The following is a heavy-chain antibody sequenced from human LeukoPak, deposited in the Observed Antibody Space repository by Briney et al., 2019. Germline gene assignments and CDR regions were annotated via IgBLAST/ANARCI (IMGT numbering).Heavy chain of an antibody. CDR2: ISDSGGST. Sequence: GGSLRLSCAASGFTFSNYVMTWVRQAPGEGLECVSGISDSGGSTYYADSVKGRFTISRDNSKNTLYLQMNSLRAEDTAVYYCAKSLSGGGYYFEYWGQGTLVTVSS. CDR3: AKSLSGGGYYFEY. CDR1: GFTFSNYV. D-gene: IGHD3-10*01. J-gene: IGHJ4*02. V-gene: IGHV3-23*01.